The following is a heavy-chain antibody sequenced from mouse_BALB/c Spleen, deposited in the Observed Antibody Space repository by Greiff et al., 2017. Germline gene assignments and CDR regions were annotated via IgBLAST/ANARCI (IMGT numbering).Heavy chain of an antibody. Sequence: EVQRVESGGGLVQPGGSLRLSCATSGFTFTDYYMSWVRQPPGKALEWLGFIRNKANGYTTEYSASVKGRFTISRDNSQSILYLQMNTLRAEDSATYYCARDYGSSYWYFDVWGAGTTVTVSS. D-gene: IGHD1-1*01. CDR3: ARDYGSSYWYFDV. CDR2: IRNKANGYTT. CDR1: GFTFTDYY. J-gene: IGHJ1*01. V-gene: IGHV7-3*02.